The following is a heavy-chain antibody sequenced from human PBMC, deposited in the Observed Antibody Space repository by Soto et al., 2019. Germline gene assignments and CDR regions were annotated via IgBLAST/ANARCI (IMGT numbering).Heavy chain of an antibody. CDR3: ARSSIAAVGSSVVVVITTDYYYGMDV. CDR2: IYPGDSDT. V-gene: IGHV5-51*01. J-gene: IGHJ6*02. D-gene: IGHD3-22*01. Sequence: PGESLTISCKGSGYSFTSYWIGWVRQMPGKGLEWMGIIYPGDSDTRYSPSFQGQVTISADKSISTAYLQWSSLKASDTAMYYCARSSIAAVGSSVVVVITTDYYYGMDVWGQGTTVTVSS. CDR1: GYSFTSYW.